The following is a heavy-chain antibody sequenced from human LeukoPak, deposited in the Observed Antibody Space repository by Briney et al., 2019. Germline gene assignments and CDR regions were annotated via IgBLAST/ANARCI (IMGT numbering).Heavy chain of an antibody. CDR2: IYTSGST. CDR1: GGSISSGSYY. Sequence: SETLSLTCTVSGGSISSGSYYWSWIRQPAGKGLEWIGRIYTSGSTKYNPSLKSRVTISVDTSKNQFSLKLSSVTAADTAVYYCVSYNGSYYWDAAFDIWGQGTMVTVSS. V-gene: IGHV4-61*02. J-gene: IGHJ3*02. D-gene: IGHD3-22*01. CDR3: VSYNGSYYWDAAFDI.